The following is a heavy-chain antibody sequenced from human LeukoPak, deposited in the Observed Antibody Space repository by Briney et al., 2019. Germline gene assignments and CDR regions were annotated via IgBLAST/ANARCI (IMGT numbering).Heavy chain of an antibody. V-gene: IGHV3-30*04. CDR3: AREGHYDILTGYSPVEYYFYYMDV. CDR1: GFTFSHYG. D-gene: IGHD3-9*01. Sequence: GGSLRLSCEGSGFTFSHYGIHWVRQTPGKGLEWVAAISSDGVEKHYADSVKGRFTISRDNSKSTLYLQMNSLRAEDTALYYCAREGHYDILTGYSPVEYYFYYMDVWGKGTTVTVSS. CDR2: ISSDGVEK. J-gene: IGHJ6*03.